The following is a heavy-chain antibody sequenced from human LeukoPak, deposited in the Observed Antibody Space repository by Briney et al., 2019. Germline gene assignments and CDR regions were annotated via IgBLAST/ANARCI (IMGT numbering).Heavy chain of an antibody. J-gene: IGHJ4*02. CDR3: ARGYGDSGFDY. CDR2: ISYDGSNK. Sequence: GGSLRLSCAASGFPFSSYAMHWVRQAPGKGLEWVAVISYDGSNKYYADSVKGRFTISRDNSKNTLYLQMNSLRAEDTAVYYCARGYGDSGFDYWGQGTLVTVSS. V-gene: IGHV3-30-3*01. D-gene: IGHD4-17*01. CDR1: GFPFSSYA.